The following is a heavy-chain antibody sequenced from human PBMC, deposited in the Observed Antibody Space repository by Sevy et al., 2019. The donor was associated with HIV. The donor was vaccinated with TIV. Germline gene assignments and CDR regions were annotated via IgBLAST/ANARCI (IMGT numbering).Heavy chain of an antibody. CDR2: IYYNGRT. V-gene: IGHV4-59*01. CDR3: ARAAANYYYAMDV. Sequence: SEALSLTCTVSGDSISGYYWSWIRQSPGKGLQWIGYIYYNGRTNYDPSLKSRVIISTDTSKNQCSMKLIAVTAADTAIYYCARAAANYYYAMDVWGQGTTVTVSS. J-gene: IGHJ6*02. CDR1: GDSISGYY.